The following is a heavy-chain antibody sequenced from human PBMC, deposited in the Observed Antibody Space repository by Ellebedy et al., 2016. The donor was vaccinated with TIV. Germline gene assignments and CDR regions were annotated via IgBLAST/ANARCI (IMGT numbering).Heavy chain of an antibody. D-gene: IGHD6-19*01. J-gene: IGHJ4*02. Sequence: SETLSLXXAVYGGSFSGYSWNWIRQPSGKGLEWVGEINHSGSTNYNPSLKSRVTLSVDTSKNQFSLKLSSLTAADTAVYYCARGSGLGRNWGQGTLVTVSS. CDR2: INHSGST. CDR3: ARGSGLGRN. V-gene: IGHV4-34*01. CDR1: GGSFSGYS.